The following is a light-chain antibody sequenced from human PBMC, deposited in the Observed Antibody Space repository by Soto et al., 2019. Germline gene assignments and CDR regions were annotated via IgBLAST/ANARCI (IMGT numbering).Light chain of an antibody. J-gene: IGKJ1*01. CDR2: GAS. CDR3: QQYAYWWA. CDR1: QPLNNN. Sequence: PGDRATLSCRAGQPLNNNVAWYQHKPGQAPRLLISGASSRATGIPDRFSGSGSGTDFTLTISRLEPEDFAVYYCQQYAYWWAFGQGTKVDIK. V-gene: IGKV3-20*01.